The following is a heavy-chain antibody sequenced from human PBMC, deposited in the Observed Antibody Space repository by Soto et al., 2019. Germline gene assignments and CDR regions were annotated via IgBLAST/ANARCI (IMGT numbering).Heavy chain of an antibody. CDR2: IDPSDSYT. CDR1: GYSFTSYW. CDR3: ARRSRNDFGSGYYNYYYYGMDV. V-gene: IGHV5-10-1*01. Sequence: PGESLKISCKGSGYSFTSYWISWVRQMPGKGLEWMGRIDPSDSYTNYSPSFQGHVTISADKSISTAYLQWSSLKASDTAMYYCARRSRNDFGSGYYNYYYYGMDVWGQGTRATSSS. J-gene: IGHJ6*02. D-gene: IGHD3-3*01.